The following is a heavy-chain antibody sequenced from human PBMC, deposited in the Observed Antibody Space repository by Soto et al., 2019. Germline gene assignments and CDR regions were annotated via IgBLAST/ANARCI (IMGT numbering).Heavy chain of an antibody. CDR1: GYSMSSGYY. V-gene: IGHV4-38-2*02. Sequence: PSETLSLTCAVSGYSMSSGYYSGWIRQPPGKGLEWLGSIYHSGSTYYNPSLKSRVTISVDTCKNQFSLKLSSVTAADTAVYYCARDAYGGNTDFDICGQGAMGTVSS. CDR3: ARDAYGGNTDFDI. J-gene: IGHJ3*02. CDR2: IYHSGST. D-gene: IGHD4-17*01.